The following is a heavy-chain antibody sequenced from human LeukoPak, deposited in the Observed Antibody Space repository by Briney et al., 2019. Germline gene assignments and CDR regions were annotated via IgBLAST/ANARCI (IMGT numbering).Heavy chain of an antibody. CDR2: ILRDGTYT. CDR3: ARGSGTTVTLDY. Sequence: GGSLRLSCAASGFTFGSYWMHWVHQAPGKGPVWVSRILRDGTYTTYADSVKGRFTISRDNAKNTLYLQMNSLRAEDTAVYFCARGSGTTVTLDYWGQGTLVTVSS. J-gene: IGHJ4*02. CDR1: GFTFGSYW. D-gene: IGHD4-17*01. V-gene: IGHV3-74*01.